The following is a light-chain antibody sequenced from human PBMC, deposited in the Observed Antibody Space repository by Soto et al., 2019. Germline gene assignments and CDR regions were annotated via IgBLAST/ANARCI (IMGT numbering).Light chain of an antibody. CDR1: SSDVGGSNY. CDR2: EVT. Sequence: QSALTQPASVSGSPGQSITISCTGTSSDVGGSNYVSWYQQHPGKAPKLMIYEVTNRPSGVSTRFSGSKSGNTASLTISGLQAEDEADYYCAAWDDSLNGPVFGGGTQLTVL. CDR3: AAWDDSLNGPV. J-gene: IGLJ2*01. V-gene: IGLV2-14*01.